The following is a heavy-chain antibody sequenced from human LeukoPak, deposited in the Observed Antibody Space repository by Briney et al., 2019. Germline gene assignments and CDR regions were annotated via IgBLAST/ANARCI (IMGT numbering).Heavy chain of an antibody. CDR1: GFTFSNYN. CDR2: ISSGSTYI. V-gene: IGHV3-21*01. J-gene: IGHJ6*03. CDR3: ARPDSSGWSTYYCYYYMDV. Sequence: GGSLRLSCAASGFTFSNYNMNWVRQAPGKGLEWVSSISSGSTYIYYADSVKGRFTISRDNGKNSLYLQMNSLRAEDTAVYYCARPDSSGWSTYYCYYYMDVWGKGTTVTVSS. D-gene: IGHD6-19*01.